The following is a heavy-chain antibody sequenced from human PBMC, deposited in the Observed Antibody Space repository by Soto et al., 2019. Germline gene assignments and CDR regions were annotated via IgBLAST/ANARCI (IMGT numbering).Heavy chain of an antibody. CDR2: INAGTGYT. J-gene: IGHJ5*01. V-gene: IGHV1-3*01. CDR3: ARDEPEVHDPLDS. D-gene: IGHD2-2*01. CDR1: GYTFTTYT. Sequence: QVQLVQSGAEVNKPGASVKVSCKASGYTFTTYTIHWVRQAPGQRLEWVGCINAGTGYTRYSQKFQGRVSITRDTSASTGFMDLSSLRSEDTAVYYCARDEPEVHDPLDSWGHGTLVTVSS.